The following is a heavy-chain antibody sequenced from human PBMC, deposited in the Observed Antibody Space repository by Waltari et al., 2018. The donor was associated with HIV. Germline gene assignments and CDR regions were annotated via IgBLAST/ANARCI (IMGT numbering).Heavy chain of an antibody. D-gene: IGHD3-10*01. J-gene: IGHJ3*02. V-gene: IGHV3-7*01. CDR2: IKQDGSEK. Sequence: EVQLVESGGGLVQPGGSLRLSCAASGFPFGSFWLTWVRQAPGKGLEWVANIKQDGSEKYYVDSVKGRFTISRDNAKNSLYLQMNSLRAEDTAVYYCARGGAFDIWGQGTMVTVSS. CDR1: GFPFGSFW. CDR3: ARGGAFDI.